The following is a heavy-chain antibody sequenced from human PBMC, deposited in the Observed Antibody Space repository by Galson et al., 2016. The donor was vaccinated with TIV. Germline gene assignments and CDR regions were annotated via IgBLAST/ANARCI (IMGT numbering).Heavy chain of an antibody. J-gene: IGHJ6*03. CDR2: ISGYNGNT. CDR1: GYTLSSYS. Sequence: SVKVSCKASGYTLSSYSLNWVRQAPGQGLEWVGWISGYNGNTNSAQKFQGRVTMTTDTSTNTAYMELRSLTSDDTAVCYCARMPTKTFDFWSGYANQFHMDVWGKGTTVTVS. CDR3: ARMPTKTFDFWSGYANQFHMDV. D-gene: IGHD3-3*01. V-gene: IGHV1-18*04.